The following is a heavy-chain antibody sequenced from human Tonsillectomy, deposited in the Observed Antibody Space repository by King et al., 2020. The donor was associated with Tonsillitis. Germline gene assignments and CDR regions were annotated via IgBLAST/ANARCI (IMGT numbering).Heavy chain of an antibody. CDR3: ARGYGSGTYVY. Sequence: QLVQSGAEVKKPGSSVKVSCRASGGIFSSSAISWVRQAPGQGLEWMGWITPILRTETLAQKFQGRVTISADESTSTAYMELSSLKSQDTAVYYCARGYGSGTYVYWGQGTLVTVSS. CDR2: ITPILRTE. V-gene: IGHV1-69*01. CDR1: GGIFSSSA. J-gene: IGHJ4*02. D-gene: IGHD3-10*01.